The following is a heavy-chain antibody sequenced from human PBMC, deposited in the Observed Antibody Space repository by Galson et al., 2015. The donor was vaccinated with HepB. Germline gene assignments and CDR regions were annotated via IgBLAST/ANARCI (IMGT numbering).Heavy chain of an antibody. J-gene: IGHJ4*02. CDR2: IYIGGTT. CDR3: AKRLTGEKYFDY. Sequence: SLRLSCAASGFTVSSNYMSWVRQAPGKGLEWVSVIYIGGTTNYADSVKGRFTISRDNSKNTLYLQMNSLRAEDTAVYYCAKRLTGEKYFDYWGQGTLVTVSS. V-gene: IGHV3-53*01. CDR1: GFTVSSNY. D-gene: IGHD3-22*01.